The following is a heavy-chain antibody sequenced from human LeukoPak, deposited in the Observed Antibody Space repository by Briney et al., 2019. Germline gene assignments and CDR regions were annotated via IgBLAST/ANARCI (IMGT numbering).Heavy chain of an antibody. CDR1: GGSITTDY. Sequence: EPSETLSLTCTVSGGSITTDYWSWIRQTPEKGLEWIAYIHSTRGTCYNPSLGSRVTISLDTSTSQFSLTLASVTAAHTAVYYCARGGSQFDSWGRGALVTVSS. CDR2: IHSTRGT. V-gene: IGHV4-4*08. J-gene: IGHJ4*02. CDR3: ARGGSQFDS.